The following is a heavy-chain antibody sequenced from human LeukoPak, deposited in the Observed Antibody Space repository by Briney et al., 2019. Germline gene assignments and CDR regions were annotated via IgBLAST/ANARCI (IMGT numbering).Heavy chain of an antibody. CDR2: INAGNGNT. CDR1: GYTFTSYA. D-gene: IGHD5-24*01. J-gene: IGHJ4*02. CDR3: AKQRRDGYNYFDY. Sequence: GASVKVSCKASGYTFTSYAMHWVRQAPGQRLEWMGWINAGNGNTKYSQKFQGRVTITRDTSASTAYMELSSLRSEDTAVYYCAKQRRDGYNYFDYWGQGTLVTVSS. V-gene: IGHV1-3*01.